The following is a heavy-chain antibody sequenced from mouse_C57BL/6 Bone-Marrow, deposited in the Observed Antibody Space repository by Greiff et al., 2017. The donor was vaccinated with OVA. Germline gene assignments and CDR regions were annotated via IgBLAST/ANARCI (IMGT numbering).Heavy chain of an antibody. Sequence: QVQLQQSGAELVRPGTSVKVSCKASGYTFTNYLIEWVKQRPGQGLEWIGVIDPGSGGTNYNEKFKGKATLTADKPSSTAYKQLSSLSSEDCAVKFCATAYYYGSSPLYIDVWGTGTSVTVSS. CDR1: GYTFTNYL. CDR3: ATAYYYGSSPLYIDV. D-gene: IGHD1-1*01. CDR2: IDPGSGGT. V-gene: IGHV1-54*01. J-gene: IGHJ1*03.